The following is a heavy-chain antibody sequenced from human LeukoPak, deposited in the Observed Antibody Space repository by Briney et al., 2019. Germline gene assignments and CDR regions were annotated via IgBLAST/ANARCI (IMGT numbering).Heavy chain of an antibody. CDR1: GGSISSYY. V-gene: IGHV4-59*01. Sequence: SETLSLTCTVSGGSISSYYWSWIRQPPGKGLEWIGYIYYSGSTDYNPLLKSRVTISGDTSKNQFSLKLSSVTAADTAVYYCARGPLNWFDPWGQGTLVTVSS. CDR2: IYYSGST. CDR3: ARGPLNWFDP. J-gene: IGHJ5*02.